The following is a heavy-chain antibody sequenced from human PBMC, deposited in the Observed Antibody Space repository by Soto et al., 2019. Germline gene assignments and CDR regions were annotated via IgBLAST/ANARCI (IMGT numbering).Heavy chain of an antibody. V-gene: IGHV4-39*01. J-gene: IGHJ4*02. CDR2: IYYSGRT. CDR3: ARQYYGGNYRLDY. D-gene: IGHD4-17*01. Sequence: QLQLQESGPGLVKPSETLSLTCTVSGGSISSSSYYWGWIRQPPGKGLEWNGSIYYSGRTYNNPSLKRRVHISVYTSKNQFSLKMSSVTDADTAVYYSARQYYGGNYRLDYWGQGTLVTVSS. CDR1: GGSISSSSYY.